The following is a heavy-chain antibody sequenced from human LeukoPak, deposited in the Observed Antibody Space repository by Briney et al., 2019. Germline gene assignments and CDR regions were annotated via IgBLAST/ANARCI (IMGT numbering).Heavy chain of an antibody. D-gene: IGHD5-18*01. CDR1: GFTFSSYA. CDR3: AKVLGYSNGFGY. Sequence: GGSLRLSCAASGFTFSSYAMSWVRQAPGKGLEWVLAISGSGGSTYYADSVKGRFTISRDNSKNTLYLQMNSLRAEDTAVYYCAKVLGYSNGFGYWGQGTLVTVSS. V-gene: IGHV3-23*01. CDR2: ISGSGGST. J-gene: IGHJ4*02.